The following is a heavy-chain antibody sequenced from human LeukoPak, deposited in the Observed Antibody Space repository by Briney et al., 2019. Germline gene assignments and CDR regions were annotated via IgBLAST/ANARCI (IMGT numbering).Heavy chain of an antibody. CDR3: AKDAVRFLEWLFYYFDY. CDR1: GFTFSSYG. Sequence: PGGSLRLSCAASGFTFSSYGMHWVRQAPGKGLEWVAFIRYDGSNKYYADSVKGRFTISRENSKNTLYLQMNSLRAEDTAVYYCAKDAVRFLEWLFYYFDYWGQGTLVTVSS. J-gene: IGHJ4*02. V-gene: IGHV3-30*02. CDR2: IRYDGSNK. D-gene: IGHD3-3*01.